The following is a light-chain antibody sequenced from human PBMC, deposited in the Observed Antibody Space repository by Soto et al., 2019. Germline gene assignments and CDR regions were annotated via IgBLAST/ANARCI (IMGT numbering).Light chain of an antibody. CDR3: QQYNSYLWT. CDR1: QSISNW. V-gene: IGKV1-5*03. J-gene: IGKJ1*01. Sequence: DIQMTQFPSTLPASVGDRVTITCRASQSISNWLAWYQQKPGKAPQLLIYKASILERGVSSRFSGSGSGTEFTLTISSLQPDDFATYYCQQYNSYLWTFGQGNKVEVK. CDR2: KAS.